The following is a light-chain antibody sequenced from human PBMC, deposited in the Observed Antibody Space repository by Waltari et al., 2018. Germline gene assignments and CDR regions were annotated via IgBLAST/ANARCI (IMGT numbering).Light chain of an antibody. J-gene: IGKJ3*01. CDR3: QQYNNWPPFT. Sequence: EIVMTQSLASLSVSPGERATRPSRDSPSVSSNLSGYQQKTGQAPRLLIYCASTGATGILARFSGSGSGTEYTLTISDLQSEDFAVYYCQQYNNWPPFTFGPGTKVDIK. V-gene: IGKV3-15*01. CDR1: PSVSSN. CDR2: CAS.